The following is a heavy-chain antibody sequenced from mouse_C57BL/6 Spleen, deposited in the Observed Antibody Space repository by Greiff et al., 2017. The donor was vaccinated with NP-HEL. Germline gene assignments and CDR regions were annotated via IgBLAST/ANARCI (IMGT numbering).Heavy chain of an antibody. Sequence: VHLVESGPGLVAPSQSLSITCTVSGFSLTSYAISWVRQPPGKGLEWLGVIWTGGGTNYNSALKSRLSISKDNSKSQVFLKMNSLQTDDTARYYCARNDIIRGDAMDYWGQGTSVTVSS. D-gene: IGHD1-1*01. CDR3: ARNDIIRGDAMDY. J-gene: IGHJ4*01. CDR2: IWTGGGT. CDR1: GFSLTSYA. V-gene: IGHV2-9-1*01.